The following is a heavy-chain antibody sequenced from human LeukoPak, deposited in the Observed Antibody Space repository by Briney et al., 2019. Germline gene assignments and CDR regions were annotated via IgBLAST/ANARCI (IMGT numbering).Heavy chain of an antibody. J-gene: IGHJ4*02. CDR1: GYTFTSYG. CDR2: ISAYNGNT. V-gene: IGHV1-18*01. Sequence: ASVKVSCKASGYTFTSYGISWVRQAPGQGLERMGWISAYNGNTNYAQKLQGRVTMTTDTSTSTAYMELRSLRSDDTAVYYCARGAPSRIYSSSWSRPGRFDYWGQGTLVTVSS. D-gene: IGHD6-13*01. CDR3: ARGAPSRIYSSSWSRPGRFDY.